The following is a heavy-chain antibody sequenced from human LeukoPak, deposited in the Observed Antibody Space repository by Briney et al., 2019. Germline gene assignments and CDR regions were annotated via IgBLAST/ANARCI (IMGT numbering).Heavy chain of an antibody. CDR2: ISAYNGNT. J-gene: IGHJ4*02. CDR1: GYTFTSYG. Sequence: GASVKVSCKASGYTFTSYGISWVRQAPGQGLEWMGWISAYNGNTNYAQKLQGRVTMTTDTSTDTAYMELSSLRSEDTAVYYCATDHITTVNTDYWGQGTLVTVSS. V-gene: IGHV1-18*01. CDR3: ATDHITTVNTDY. D-gene: IGHD4-17*01.